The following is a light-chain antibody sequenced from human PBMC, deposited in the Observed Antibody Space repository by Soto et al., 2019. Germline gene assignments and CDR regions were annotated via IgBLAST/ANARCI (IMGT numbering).Light chain of an antibody. CDR1: SSNIGAGYD. Sequence: QSVLTQPPSVSGAPGQRVTISCTGTSSNIGAGYDVHWYQELPGTAPKLLMYGNNNRPSGVPDRFSASKSGTSASLAITGLQPEDEADYYCQSYDSSLSGWVFGGGTKVTVL. CDR3: QSYDSSLSGWV. V-gene: IGLV1-40*01. J-gene: IGLJ3*02. CDR2: GNN.